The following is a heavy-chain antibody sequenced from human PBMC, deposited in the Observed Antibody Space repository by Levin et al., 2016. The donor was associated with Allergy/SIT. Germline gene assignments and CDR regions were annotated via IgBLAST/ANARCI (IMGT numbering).Heavy chain of an antibody. D-gene: IGHD3-22*01. V-gene: IGHV4-59*08. CDR2: IYYSGST. J-gene: IGHJ3*02. CDR3: ARRGYYDSSGYRADAFDI. Sequence: GSLRLSCTVSGGSISSYYWSWIRQPPGKGLEWIGYIYYSGSTNYNPSLKSRVTISVDTSKNQFSLKLSSVTAADTAVYYCARRGYYDSSGYRADAFDIWGQGTMVTVSS. CDR1: GGSISSYY.